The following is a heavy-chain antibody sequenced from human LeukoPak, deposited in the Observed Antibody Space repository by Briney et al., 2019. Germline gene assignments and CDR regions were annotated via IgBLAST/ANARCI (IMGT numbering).Heavy chain of an antibody. CDR2: IYYTGTT. D-gene: IGHD3-9*01. J-gene: IGHJ5*02. CDR3: ARHYPARRSSARSDLRYFDRVRVDNWFDP. V-gene: IGHV4-39*01. Sequence: PSETLSLTCTVSGGSISSSNYYWGWIRQPPGKGLEWLGSIYYTGTTFYNPSLKSRVTISIDTSKNQFSLILTSLTAADTAVYYCARHYPARRSSARSDLRYFDRVRVDNWFDPWGQGTLVTVSS. CDR1: GGSISSSNYY.